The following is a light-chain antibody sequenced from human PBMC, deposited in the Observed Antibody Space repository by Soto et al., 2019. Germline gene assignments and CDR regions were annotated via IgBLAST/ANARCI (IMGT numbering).Light chain of an antibody. CDR2: GAS. CDR1: QSVRGN. V-gene: IGKV3-15*01. J-gene: IGKJ4*02. Sequence: EIVMTQPPATLSVSPGERATLSCRASQSVRGNLAWYQQKPGQAPRLLIYGASTRASGIPARFSGSGSGTDFTLTITTLQSEDFAVYYCQQYNNWPPWTFGGGTKVDIK. CDR3: QQYNNWPPWT.